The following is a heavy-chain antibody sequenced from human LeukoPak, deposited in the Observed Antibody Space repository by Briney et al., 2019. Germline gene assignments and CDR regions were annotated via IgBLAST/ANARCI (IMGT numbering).Heavy chain of an antibody. CDR3: AKDMSIWSGYDSYGGFDY. Sequence: GGSLRLSCAASGFTVSSYGMLWVRQAPGKGLEWVAVISYDGSNKYYADSVKGRFTISRDNSKNTLYLQKNSLRAEDTAVYYCAKDMSIWSGYDSYGGFDYWGQGTLVTVSS. V-gene: IGHV3-30*18. J-gene: IGHJ4*02. CDR2: ISYDGSNK. D-gene: IGHD5-12*01. CDR1: GFTVSSYG.